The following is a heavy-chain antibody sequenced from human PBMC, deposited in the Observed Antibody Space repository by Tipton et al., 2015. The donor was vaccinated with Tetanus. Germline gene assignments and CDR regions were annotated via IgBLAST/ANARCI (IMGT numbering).Heavy chain of an antibody. CDR2: INPSDGDS. D-gene: IGHD5-24*01. CDR1: GYTFTRHY. CDR3: AREETRHGYNTFDS. V-gene: IGHV1-46*01. Sequence: QVQLVQSGAEVKKPGASVKVSCRTSGYTFTRHYIHWVRQAPGQGLEWMGIINPSDGDSSLAQKFQGRVTMTRDTSTSTVFMELSSLRSEDTAVYYCAREETRHGYNTFDSWGQGTPVTVSS. J-gene: IGHJ4*02.